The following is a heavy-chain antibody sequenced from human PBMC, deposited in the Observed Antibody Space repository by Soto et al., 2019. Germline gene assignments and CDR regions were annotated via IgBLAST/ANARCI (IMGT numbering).Heavy chain of an antibody. J-gene: IGHJ3*02. CDR1: GGYISSGGYY. CDR3: ARVKRADAFDI. Sequence: PSETLSLTGTVSGGYISSGGYYWRWIRQPPGKGLEWIGYIYPSGSTYYNLSLKSRVSISVDRSKNQCSLKLSSVTAADTAVYYCARVKRADAFDICGQGTMVTVS. CDR2: IYPSGST. V-gene: IGHV4-30-2*01.